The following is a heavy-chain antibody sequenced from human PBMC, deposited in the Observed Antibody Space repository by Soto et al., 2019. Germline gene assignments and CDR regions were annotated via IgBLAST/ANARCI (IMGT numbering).Heavy chain of an antibody. CDR1: GGSISSYY. D-gene: IGHD1-26*01. CDR3: ARGGRTNYFDY. CDR2: IYYSGST. J-gene: IGHJ4*02. Sequence: SETLSLTCTVSGGSISSYYWSWIRQPPGKGLEWIGYIYYSGSTNYNPSLKSRVTISVDTSKNQFSLKLSSVTAADTAVYYCARGGRTNYFDYWGQGTLVTVSS. V-gene: IGHV4-59*01.